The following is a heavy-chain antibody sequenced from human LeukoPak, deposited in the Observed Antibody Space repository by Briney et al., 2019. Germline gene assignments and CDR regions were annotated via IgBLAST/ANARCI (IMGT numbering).Heavy chain of an antibody. CDR3: ARYYGSGSYPTYYFDY. D-gene: IGHD3-10*01. J-gene: IGHJ4*02. CDR1: GFTFNNYA. V-gene: IGHV3-30-3*01. CDR2: TSYDGVKK. Sequence: PGGSLRLSCEASGFTFNNYAMHWFRQAPGKGLEWVAFTSYDGVKKHYADSVKGRFSISRDNSKNTMYLQMNSLRTEDTAVYYCARYYGSGSYPTYYFDYWGQGSLLTVSS.